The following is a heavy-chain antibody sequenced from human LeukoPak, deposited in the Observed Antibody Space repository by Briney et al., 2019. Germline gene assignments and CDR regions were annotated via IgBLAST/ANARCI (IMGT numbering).Heavy chain of an antibody. J-gene: IGHJ4*02. Sequence: ASVKVSCKASGYTFTGYYMHWVRQAPGQGLEWMGWINPNSGDTNYAQNFQGRVTMTRDTSISTVYMELSRLRSDDTAVYYCASASSAYYYFDYWGQGTLVTVSS. CDR2: INPNSGDT. CDR3: ASASSAYYYFDY. D-gene: IGHD3-22*01. V-gene: IGHV1-2*02. CDR1: GYTFTGYY.